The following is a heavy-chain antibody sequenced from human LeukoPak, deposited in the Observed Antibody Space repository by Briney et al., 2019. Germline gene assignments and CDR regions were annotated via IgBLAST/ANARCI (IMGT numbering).Heavy chain of an antibody. CDR2: IYYSGST. V-gene: IGHV4-59*01. D-gene: IGHD4-17*01. J-gene: IGHJ4*02. CDR1: GGSIRSYY. Sequence: SETLSLTCAVSGGSIRSYYWSWIRQPPGKGLEWIGYIYYSGSTNHNPSLKSRVTISVDTSKNHFSLKLSSVTAAATAVYYCARVTLGGDYVTSFDYWGQGTLVTVSS. CDR3: ARVTLGGDYVTSFDY.